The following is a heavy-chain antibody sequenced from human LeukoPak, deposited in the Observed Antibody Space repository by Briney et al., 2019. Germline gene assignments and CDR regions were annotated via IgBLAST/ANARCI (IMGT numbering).Heavy chain of an antibody. V-gene: IGHV1-8*03. CDR1: GYTFTSYD. D-gene: IGHD3-3*01. CDR2: MNPNSGNT. CDR3: ARVIITIFGVVDAFDI. Sequence: ASVKISCKASGYTFTSYDINWVRQATGQGLAWMGWMNPNSGNTGYAQKFQVRVTITRNTSISTAYTELSSLRSEDTAVYYCARVIITIFGVVDAFDIWGQGTMVTVSS. J-gene: IGHJ3*02.